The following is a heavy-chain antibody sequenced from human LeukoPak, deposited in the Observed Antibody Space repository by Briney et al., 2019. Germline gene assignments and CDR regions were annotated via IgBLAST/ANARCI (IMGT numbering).Heavy chain of an antibody. CDR3: AKSISSGLAATAVGAQFDY. CDR1: GFTFSDFS. Sequence: GGSLRLSCVASGFTFSDFSLNWVRQAPGKGLEWVSSISGSSSYIYYADSVKGRFTISRDNSKNTLYLQMNSLRAEDTAVYYCAKSISSGLAATAVGAQFDYWGQGTLVTVSS. J-gene: IGHJ4*02. V-gene: IGHV3-21*01. CDR2: ISGSSSYI. D-gene: IGHD1-26*01.